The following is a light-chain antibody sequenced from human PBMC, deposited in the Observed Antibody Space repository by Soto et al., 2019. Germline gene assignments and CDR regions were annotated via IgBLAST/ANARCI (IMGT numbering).Light chain of an antibody. Sequence: ETFMTQSPVSLSVFPGDTATLSWRASQRVSSHFAWYQQKPGQAPRLLIYAASTRATGIPGRFSGSGSETEFTLTIRSLQSEDSALYYCHQYNNWPWTFGQGTKV. CDR2: AAS. J-gene: IGKJ1*01. CDR1: QRVSSH. CDR3: HQYNNWPWT. V-gene: IGKV3-15*01.